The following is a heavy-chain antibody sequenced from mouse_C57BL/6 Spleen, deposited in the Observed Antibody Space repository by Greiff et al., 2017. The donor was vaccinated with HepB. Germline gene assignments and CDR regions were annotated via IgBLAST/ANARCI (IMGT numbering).Heavy chain of an antibody. V-gene: IGHV1-82*01. J-gene: IGHJ3*01. CDR1: GYAFSSSW. CDR3: ARNYYGSSSFAY. CDR2: IYPGDGDT. D-gene: IGHD1-1*01. Sequence: VKLMESGPELVKPGASVKISCKASGYAFSSSWMNWVKQRPGKGLEWIGRIYPGDGDTNYNGKFKGKATLTADKSSSTAYMQLSSLTSEDSAVYFCARNYYGSSSFAYWGQGTLVTVSA.